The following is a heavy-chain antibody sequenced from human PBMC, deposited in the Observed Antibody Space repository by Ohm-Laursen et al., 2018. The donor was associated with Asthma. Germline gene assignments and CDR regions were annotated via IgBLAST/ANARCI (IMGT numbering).Heavy chain of an antibody. V-gene: IGHV1-69*17. CDR3: TRDIGYGDDTFDY. CDR1: GGTFSSYA. D-gene: IGHD4-17*01. CDR2: IIPIFDIP. Sequence: SSVKVSCKASGGTFSSYAISWVRQAPGQGLEWVGAIIPIFDIPNYAEKFQGRVTITADKSTSTAYTELRSLRSDDTAVYYCTRDIGYGDDTFDYWGQGTLVTVSS. J-gene: IGHJ4*02.